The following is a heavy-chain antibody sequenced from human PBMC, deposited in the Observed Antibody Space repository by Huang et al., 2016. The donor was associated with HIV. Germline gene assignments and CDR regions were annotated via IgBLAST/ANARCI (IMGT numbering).Heavy chain of an antibody. J-gene: IGHJ2*01. CDR1: SGSISDHY. V-gene: IGHV4-59*11. D-gene: IGHD5-18*01. CDR3: ARGGYTYGFYWYFDL. Sequence: QVQLQESGPGLVKPSETLSLTCTVSSGSISDHYWSWIRQPPGKGLEWIGSIYYSGSTNYNSSLESQVTMLCDTSENQLSLKFSSVTAANTAMYYCARGGYTYGFYWYFDLWGRGTLVTVSS. CDR2: IYYSGST.